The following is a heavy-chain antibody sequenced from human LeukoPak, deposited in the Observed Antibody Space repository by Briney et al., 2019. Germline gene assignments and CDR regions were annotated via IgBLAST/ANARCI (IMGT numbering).Heavy chain of an antibody. CDR1: GYTFTSYY. Sequence: ASVKVSCKASGYTFTSYYMHWVRQAPGQGLEWMGIINPSGGSTSYAQKFQGRVTMTRDTSTSTVYMELSSLRSEDTAVYYCATDSVDITASDALDIWGQGTMVTVSS. V-gene: IGHV1-46*01. CDR2: INPSGGST. CDR3: ATDSVDITASDALDI. J-gene: IGHJ3*02. D-gene: IGHD5-12*01.